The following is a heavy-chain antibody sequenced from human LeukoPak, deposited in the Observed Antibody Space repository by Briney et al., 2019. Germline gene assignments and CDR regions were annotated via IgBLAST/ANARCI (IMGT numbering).Heavy chain of an antibody. Sequence: GASVTVSCKASGYTFTGYYMHWVRQAPGQGLEWMGWINPNSGGTNYAQKFQGRVTMTRDTSISTAYMELSRLRPDDTAVYYCARDLVVGYCSGGSCYSGLYYFDYWGQGTLVTVSS. V-gene: IGHV1-2*02. D-gene: IGHD2-15*01. CDR2: INPNSGGT. CDR1: GYTFTGYY. CDR3: ARDLVVGYCSGGSCYSGLYYFDY. J-gene: IGHJ4*02.